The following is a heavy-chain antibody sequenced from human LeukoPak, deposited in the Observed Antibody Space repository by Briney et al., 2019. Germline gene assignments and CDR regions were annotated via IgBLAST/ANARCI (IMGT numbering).Heavy chain of an antibody. Sequence: GGSLRLSCAVSGFTFTSYAMTWVRQAPGKGLEWVSSISSDTSTYYADSVQGRFTISRDNSKSTLYLQMNSLRTEDTAIYYCAKYYYGSGDSKSFDYWGQGTLVTVSS. V-gene: IGHV3-23*01. D-gene: IGHD3-10*01. CDR2: ISSDTST. CDR3: AKYYYGSGDSKSFDY. CDR1: GFTFTSYA. J-gene: IGHJ4*02.